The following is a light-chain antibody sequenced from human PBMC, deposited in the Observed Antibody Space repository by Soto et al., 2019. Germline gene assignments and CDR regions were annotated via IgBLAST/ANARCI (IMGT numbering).Light chain of an antibody. J-gene: IGKJ5*01. CDR2: GAS. CDR1: QSVTYDQ. V-gene: IGKV3-20*01. CDR3: QQYDSSPIT. Sequence: EIVLTQSPGTLSLSPGERATLSCRASQSVTYDQLAWYRQTPGQAPRLLIYGASSRAAGIPDRFSGSGSGTDFTLTISRLEPEDFAVYYCQQYDSSPITFGQGTRLENK.